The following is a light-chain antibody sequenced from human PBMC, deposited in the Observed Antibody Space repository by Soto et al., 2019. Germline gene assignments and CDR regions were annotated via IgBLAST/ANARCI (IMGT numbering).Light chain of an antibody. CDR1: QSVSSSY. CDR2: GAS. V-gene: IGKV3-20*01. J-gene: IGKJ3*01. Sequence: EIVLTQSPGTLSLSPGERATLSCRASQSVSSSYLAWYQQKPGQAPRLLIYGASSRATGIPDMFSGSGSGTDFTLTISRLEPADFAVYYCQQYGSSPFTFGPGTKVDIK. CDR3: QQYGSSPFT.